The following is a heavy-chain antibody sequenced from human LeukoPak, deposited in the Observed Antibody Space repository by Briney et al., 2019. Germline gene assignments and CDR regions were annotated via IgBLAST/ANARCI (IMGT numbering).Heavy chain of an antibody. CDR1: GGSFSGYY. CDR3: ARGEGFPSDY. D-gene: IGHD3-10*01. Sequence: SETLSLTCAVYGGSFSGYYWSWIRQPPGKGLEWIGEINHSGSTNYNPSLKSRVTISVDTSKNQFSLKLSSVTAADTAVYYCARGEGFPSDYWAREPWSPSPQ. V-gene: IGHV4-34*01. J-gene: IGHJ4*02. CDR2: INHSGST.